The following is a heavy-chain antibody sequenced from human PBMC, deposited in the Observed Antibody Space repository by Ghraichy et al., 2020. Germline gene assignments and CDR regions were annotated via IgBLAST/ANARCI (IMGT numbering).Heavy chain of an antibody. V-gene: IGHV3-30*18. CDR1: GFTFSSYG. D-gene: IGHD4-17*01. J-gene: IGHJ4*02. CDR2: ISYDGSNK. Sequence: GSLRLSCAASGFTFSSYGMHWVRQAPGKGLEWVAVISYDGSNKYYADSVKGRFTISRDNSKNTLYLQMNSLRAEDTAVYYCAKDLDHDYGDYVGYWGQGTLVTVSS. CDR3: AKDLDHDYGDYVGY.